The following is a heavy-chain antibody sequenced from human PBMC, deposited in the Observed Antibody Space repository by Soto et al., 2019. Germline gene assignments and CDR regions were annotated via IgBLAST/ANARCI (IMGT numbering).Heavy chain of an antibody. V-gene: IGHV1-18*01. J-gene: IGHJ1*01. Sequence: QVQLVQSGAEVKKPGASVKVSCKASGYTFTSYGIGWVRQAPGQGLEWMGWISAYNGNTKYEQKLQGRVSMTTDTPTSTPYMDLRSLRSDAKAGYYCAIDLGAQIGEHWGQGTLVTVSS. CDR1: GYTFTSYG. CDR2: ISAYNGNT. CDR3: AIDLGAQIGEH. D-gene: IGHD1-26*01.